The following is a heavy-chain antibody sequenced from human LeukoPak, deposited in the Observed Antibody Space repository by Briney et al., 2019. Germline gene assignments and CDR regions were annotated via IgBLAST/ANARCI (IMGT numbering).Heavy chain of an antibody. D-gene: IGHD1-26*01. V-gene: IGHV3-7*01. CDR2: IKEDGNQK. Sequence: GGSLRLSCAASGFTFSDYWMSWVRQTPGKGLEWLANIKEDGNQKDYVDSVKGRFTISRDNAKRSLYLQMNSLRAEDTAIYYCASVFGSFYDHWGQGTLVAVSS. J-gene: IGHJ5*02. CDR1: GFTFSDYW. CDR3: ASVFGSFYDH.